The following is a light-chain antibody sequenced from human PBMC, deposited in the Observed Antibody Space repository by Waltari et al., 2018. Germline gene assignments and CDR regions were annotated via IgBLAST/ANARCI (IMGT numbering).Light chain of an antibody. CDR3: QQPWT. CDR1: HDISSY. CDR2: AAS. V-gene: IGKV1-9*01. Sequence: DIQLTQSPSFLSASVGARVTITCRASHDISSYLAWYQQKPGNAPELLIYAASTLQSGVPSRFRGSGSGTEFTLTISSLQPEDFATYYCQQPWTFGQGTKVE. J-gene: IGKJ1*01.